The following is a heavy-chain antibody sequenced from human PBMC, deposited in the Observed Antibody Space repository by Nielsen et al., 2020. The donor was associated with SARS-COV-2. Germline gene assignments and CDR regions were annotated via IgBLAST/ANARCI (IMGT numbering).Heavy chain of an antibody. V-gene: IGHV1-18*01. CDR1: GYTFTRYG. Sequence: ASVKVSCKASGYTFTRYGISWVRQAPGQGLEWMGWISAYNGNTNYAQKLQGRVTMTTDTSTSTAYMELRSLRSDDTAVYYCARMNREEVRGVIVSWYYYGMDVWGQGTTVTVSS. CDR3: ARMNREEVRGVIVSWYYYGMDV. CDR2: ISAYNGNT. D-gene: IGHD3-10*01. J-gene: IGHJ6*02.